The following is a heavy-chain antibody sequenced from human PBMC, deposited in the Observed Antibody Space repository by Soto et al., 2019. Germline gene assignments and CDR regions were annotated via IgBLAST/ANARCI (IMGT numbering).Heavy chain of an antibody. V-gene: IGHV3-21*01. J-gene: IGHJ3*02. D-gene: IGHD3-3*01. CDR3: ARDSAMYYDFWSGYYPDAFDI. CDR2: ISSSSSYI. CDR1: GFTFSSYS. Sequence: VGSLRLSCAASGFTFSSYSMNWVRQAPGKGLEWVSSISSSSSYIYYADSVKGRFTISRDNAKNSLYLQMNSLRAEDTAVYYCARDSAMYYDFWSGYYPDAFDIWGQGTMVTVSS.